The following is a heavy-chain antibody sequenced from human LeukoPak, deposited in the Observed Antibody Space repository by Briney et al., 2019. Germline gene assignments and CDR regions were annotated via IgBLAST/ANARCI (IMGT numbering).Heavy chain of an antibody. CDR2: INPNSGDT. Sequence: ASVKVSCKASGYTFTGYYMNWVQQAPGQGLEWMGWINPNSGDTNSAQKFQGRVTMTRDTSISTAYMELSRLTSDDTAVYYCARAGPFYSGNYLGFWGQGTLVTVSS. CDR3: ARAGPFYSGNYLGF. J-gene: IGHJ4*02. V-gene: IGHV1-2*02. D-gene: IGHD1-26*01. CDR1: GYTFTGYY.